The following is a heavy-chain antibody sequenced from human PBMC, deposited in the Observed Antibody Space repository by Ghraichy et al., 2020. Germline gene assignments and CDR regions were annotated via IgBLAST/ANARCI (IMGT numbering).Heavy chain of an antibody. D-gene: IGHD2-21*01. CDR2: MKQDGSEI. Sequence: GESLRLSCTASGFTFNRYWMNWVRQAPGKGLEWLANMKQDGSEIYYVDSVRGRFTISRDNAKNSLYLQMNSLRADDTAVYYCARAGYGIPFDYWGQGTLVTVSS. J-gene: IGHJ4*02. V-gene: IGHV3-7*01. CDR3: ARAGYGIPFDY. CDR1: GFTFNRYW.